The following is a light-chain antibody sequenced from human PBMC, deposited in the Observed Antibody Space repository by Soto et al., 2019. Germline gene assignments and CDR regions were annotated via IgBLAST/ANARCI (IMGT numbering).Light chain of an antibody. J-gene: IGKJ1*01. CDR1: QTISSW. CDR2: KAS. V-gene: IGKV1-5*03. CDR3: QQYDTLPRT. Sequence: DIQMTQSPSTLSGSVGDRVTITCRASQTISSWLAWYQQKPGKAPKLLIYKASTLKSGVPSRFSGSGSGTEFTLTITRLEPEDSAMYYCQQYDTLPRTFGQGTKVDIK.